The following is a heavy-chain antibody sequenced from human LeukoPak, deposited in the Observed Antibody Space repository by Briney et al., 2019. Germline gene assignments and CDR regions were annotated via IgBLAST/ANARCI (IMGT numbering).Heavy chain of an antibody. D-gene: IGHD4-11*01. CDR1: GGSITSHY. V-gene: IGHV4-4*07. CDR3: ARATTTRRRPFDY. Sequence: PSETLSLTCTVSGGSITSHYWSWIRQPAGMGLEWIGRTHVNGDSKYNPSLKSRLSMSVDTSKNQFSLKLSSVTAADTAVYYCARATTTRRRPFDYWGQGTLVTVSS. CDR2: THVNGDS. J-gene: IGHJ4*02.